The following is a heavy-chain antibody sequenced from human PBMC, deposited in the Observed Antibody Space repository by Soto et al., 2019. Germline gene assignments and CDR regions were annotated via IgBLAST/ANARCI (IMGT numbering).Heavy chain of an antibody. CDR3: AKARYYDSTGYLYYFDY. Sequence: QVQLVQSGAEVKKPGASVRVSCKASGYSFTTYGVTWVRQAPGQGLEWMGWISTYNGDTRVAQQHQGRVTLTTDTSTNAAHMELRSLRSDDTAIYYCAKARYYDSTGYLYYFDYWGQGTLVTVSS. CDR2: ISTYNGDT. J-gene: IGHJ4*02. V-gene: IGHV1-18*01. D-gene: IGHD3-22*01. CDR1: GYSFTTYG.